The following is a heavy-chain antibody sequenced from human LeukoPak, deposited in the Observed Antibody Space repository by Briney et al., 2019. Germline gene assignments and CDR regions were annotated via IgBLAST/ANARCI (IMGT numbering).Heavy chain of an antibody. J-gene: IGHJ4*02. V-gene: IGHV1-69*04. CDR1: GGTFSSYA. CDR3: ASGYYDSSGYYYGY. CDR2: IIPILGIA. D-gene: IGHD3-22*01. Sequence: GASVKVSCKASGGTFSSYAISWVRQAPGQGLEWMGRIIPILGIANYAQKFQGRVTITADKSTSTAYMELSSLRSEDTAVYYCASGYYDSSGYYYGYWGQGTLVTVS.